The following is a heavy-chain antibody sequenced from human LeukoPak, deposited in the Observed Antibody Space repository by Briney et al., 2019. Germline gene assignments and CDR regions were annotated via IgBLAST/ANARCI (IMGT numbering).Heavy chain of an antibody. CDR1: GGSISSGSYY. CDR2: INTSGST. V-gene: IGHV4-61*02. CDR3: ARERDGYNWAYDAFDI. D-gene: IGHD5-24*01. Sequence: PSETLSLTCTVSGGSISSGSYYWSWIRQPAGKGLEWIGRINTSGSTNYNPSLKSRVTISVDTSKNQFSLKLSSVTAADTAVYYCARERDGYNWAYDAFDIWGQGTMVTVSS. J-gene: IGHJ3*02.